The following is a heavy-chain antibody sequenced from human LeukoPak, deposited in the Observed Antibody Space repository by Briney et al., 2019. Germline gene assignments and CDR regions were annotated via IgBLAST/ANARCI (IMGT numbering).Heavy chain of an antibody. CDR1: GFTFDDYG. CDR3: ARSVVVVVAATPDYYYGMDV. D-gene: IGHD2-15*01. Sequence: LGGSLRLSCAASGFTFDDYGMSWVRQAPGKGLEWVSGINWNGGSTGYADSVKGRFTISRDNAKNSLYLQMNSLRAEDTALYYCARSVVVVVAATPDYYYGMDVWGQGTTVTVSS. CDR2: INWNGGST. J-gene: IGHJ6*02. V-gene: IGHV3-20*04.